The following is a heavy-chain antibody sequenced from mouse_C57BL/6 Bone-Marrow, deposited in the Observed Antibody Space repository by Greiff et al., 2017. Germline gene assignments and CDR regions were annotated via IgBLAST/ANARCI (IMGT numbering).Heavy chain of an antibody. D-gene: IGHD2-5*01. CDR2: ISYDGSN. J-gene: IGHJ2*01. CDR3: ARSYSKSYCDY. Sequence: EVKLQESGPGLVKPSQSLSLTCSVTGYSITSGYYWNWIRQFPGNKLEWMGYISYDGSNNYNPSLNNRISITRDTSKTQFFLKLNSVTTEYTATYYSARSYSKSYCDYWGQGTTLTVSS. CDR1: GYSITSGYY. V-gene: IGHV3-6*01.